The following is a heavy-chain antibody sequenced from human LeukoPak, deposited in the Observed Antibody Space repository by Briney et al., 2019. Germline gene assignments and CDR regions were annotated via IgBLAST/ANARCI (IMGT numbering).Heavy chain of an antibody. CDR3: ARASLASAGTRF. V-gene: IGHV1-2*02. Sequence: ASVKVSCKASGYTFSGYYIHWVRQAPGRGLEWVGWINARNGDTDYAQKFQGRVILTRDTSITTSYMEVISLTSDDTAVYYCARASLASAGTRFWGQGTLVIVSS. D-gene: IGHD6-13*01. CDR1: GYTFSGYY. J-gene: IGHJ1*01. CDR2: INARNGDT.